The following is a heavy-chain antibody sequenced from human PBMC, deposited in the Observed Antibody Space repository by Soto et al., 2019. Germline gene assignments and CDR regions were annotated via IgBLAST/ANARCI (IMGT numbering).Heavy chain of an antibody. V-gene: IGHV1-3*01. CDR3: ARDVGGMDV. Sequence: ASLKVSCKASGYTFTSYGISWVRQAPGQRLEWMGWINAGNGNTKYSQKFQGRVTITRDTSASTAYMELSSLRSEDTAVYYCARDVGGMDVWGQGTTVNVSS. J-gene: IGHJ6*02. CDR1: GYTFTSYG. D-gene: IGHD1-26*01. CDR2: INAGNGNT.